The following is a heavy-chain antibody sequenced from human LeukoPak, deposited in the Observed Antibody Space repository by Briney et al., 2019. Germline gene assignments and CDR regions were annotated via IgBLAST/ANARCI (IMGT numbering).Heavy chain of an antibody. J-gene: IGHJ3*02. Sequence: PGVSLMLSCATSGFTFSSYAMHWVGPAPGQWLVLVAVISYDGSNKYYADSVKGRFTISRDNSKNTLYLQMNSLRAEDTAVYYCARTFPGATGLLHIWGQGTMVTVSS. CDR2: ISYDGSNK. CDR1: GFTFSSYA. V-gene: IGHV3-30-3*01. D-gene: IGHD1-26*01. CDR3: ARTFPGATGLLHI.